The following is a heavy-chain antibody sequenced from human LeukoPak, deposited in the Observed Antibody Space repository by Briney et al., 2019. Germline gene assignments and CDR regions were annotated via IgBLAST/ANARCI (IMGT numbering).Heavy chain of an antibody. CDR3: ARGNHHYYHSTPRDY. Sequence: GASVKVSYKASGYTFTSYGISWVRQAPGQGLEWMGWISAYNGNTNYAQKLQGRVTMTTDTSTSTAYMELRSLRSEDTAVYYCARGNHHYYHSTPRDYWGQGTLVTVSS. D-gene: IGHD3-22*01. J-gene: IGHJ4*02. CDR1: GYTFTSYG. V-gene: IGHV1-18*01. CDR2: ISAYNGNT.